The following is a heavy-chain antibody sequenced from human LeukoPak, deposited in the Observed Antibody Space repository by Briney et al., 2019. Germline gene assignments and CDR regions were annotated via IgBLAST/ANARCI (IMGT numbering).Heavy chain of an antibody. V-gene: IGHV1-46*01. Sequence: GASVKVSCKASGYTFTSYYMHWVRQAPGQGLEWMGIINPSGGSTSYAQKFQGRVTMTRDMSTSTVYMELSSLRSEDTAVYYCARDSLDCSSTSCYGYYYYYMDVWGKGTTVTVSS. D-gene: IGHD2-2*01. CDR1: GYTFTSYY. CDR3: ARDSLDCSSTSCYGYYYYYMDV. J-gene: IGHJ6*03. CDR2: INPSGGST.